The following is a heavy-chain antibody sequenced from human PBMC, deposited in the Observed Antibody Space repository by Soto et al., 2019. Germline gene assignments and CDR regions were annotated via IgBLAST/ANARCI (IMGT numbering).Heavy chain of an antibody. CDR1: GYTFTGYY. J-gene: IGHJ6*02. V-gene: IGHV1-2*02. D-gene: IGHD2-2*01. Sequence: GASVKVSCKASGYTFTGYYMHWVRQAPGQGLEWMGWINPNSGGTNYAQKFQGRVTMTRVTSISTAYMELSSLRSDDTALYYCAKDPNIVVVPAATGGMDVWGQGTSVTVSS. CDR3: AKDPNIVVVPAATGGMDV. CDR2: INPNSGGT.